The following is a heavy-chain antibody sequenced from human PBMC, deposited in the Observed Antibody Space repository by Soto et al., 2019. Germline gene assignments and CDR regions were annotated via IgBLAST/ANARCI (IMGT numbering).Heavy chain of an antibody. J-gene: IGHJ6*02. Sequence: GESLKISCKGSGYSFTSYWISWVRQMPGKGLEWMGRIDPSDSYTNYSPSLQGHVTISADKSISTAYLQWSSLKASDTAMYYCASRGIAATYYYYGMDVWGQGTTVTVSS. CDR2: IDPSDSYT. CDR1: GYSFTSYW. CDR3: ASRGIAATYYYYGMDV. V-gene: IGHV5-10-1*01. D-gene: IGHD6-13*01.